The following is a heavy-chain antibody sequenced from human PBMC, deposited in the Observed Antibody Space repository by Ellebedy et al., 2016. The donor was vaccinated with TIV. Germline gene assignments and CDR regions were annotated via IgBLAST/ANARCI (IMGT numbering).Heavy chain of an antibody. J-gene: IGHJ2*01. CDR1: GFTFGDYA. V-gene: IGHV3-49*03. D-gene: IGHD4-23*01. CDR3: TRCGSPNDYGGPWGWYFDL. CDR2: IRSKAYGGTT. Sequence: GGSLRLSCTASGFTFGDYAMSWFRQAPGKGLEWVGFIRSKAYGGTTEYAASVKGRFTISRDDSKSIAYLQMNSLKTEDTAVYYCTRCGSPNDYGGPWGWYFDLWGRGTLVTVSS.